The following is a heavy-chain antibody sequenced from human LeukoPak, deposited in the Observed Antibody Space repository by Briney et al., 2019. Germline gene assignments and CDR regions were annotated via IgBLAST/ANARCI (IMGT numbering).Heavy chain of an antibody. D-gene: IGHD3-10*01. CDR3: AKDWSYGSGSYPQIDY. CDR1: GFTFSSYG. J-gene: IGHJ4*02. V-gene: IGHV3-30*18. Sequence: GGSLRLSCAASGFTFSSYGMHWVRQAPGKGLEWVAVISYDGSNKYYADSVKGRFTVSRDNSKNTLYLQMNSLRAEDTAVYYCAKDWSYGSGSYPQIDYWGQGTLVTVSS. CDR2: ISYDGSNK.